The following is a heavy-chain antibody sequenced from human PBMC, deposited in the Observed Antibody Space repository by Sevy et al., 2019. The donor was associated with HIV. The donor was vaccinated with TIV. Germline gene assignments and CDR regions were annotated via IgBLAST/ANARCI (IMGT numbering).Heavy chain of an antibody. CDR3: AGGDGYNPADSFDY. Sequence: GGSLRLSCAASEFTFSSYSMNWVRQAPGKGLEWVSYISSSSSTIYYADSVKGRFTISRDNAKNSLYLQMNSLRDEDTAVYYCAGGDGYNPADSFDYWGQGTLVTVSS. J-gene: IGHJ4*02. CDR2: ISSSSSTI. D-gene: IGHD5-12*01. CDR1: EFTFSSYS. V-gene: IGHV3-48*02.